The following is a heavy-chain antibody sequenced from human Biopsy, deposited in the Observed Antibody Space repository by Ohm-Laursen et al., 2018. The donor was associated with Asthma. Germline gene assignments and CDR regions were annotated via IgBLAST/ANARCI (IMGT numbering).Heavy chain of an antibody. J-gene: IGHJ4*02. CDR2: ISWNSGSI. Sequence: SLRLSCSASGFTFDDYAMHWVRQAPGKGLEWVSGISWNSGSIGYADSVKGRFTISRDNAKNSLYLQMNSLRAEDTALYYCAKGEWELLEANFDYWGQGTLGTVSS. CDR3: AKGEWELLEANFDY. D-gene: IGHD1-26*01. V-gene: IGHV3-9*01. CDR1: GFTFDDYA.